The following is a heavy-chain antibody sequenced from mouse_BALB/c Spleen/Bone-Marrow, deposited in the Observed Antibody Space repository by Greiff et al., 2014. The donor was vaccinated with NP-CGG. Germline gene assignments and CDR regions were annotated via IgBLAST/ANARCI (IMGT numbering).Heavy chain of an antibody. V-gene: IGHV1-87*01. J-gene: IGHJ1*01. CDR3: ARGDYGYHWYFDV. Sequence: QVQLKESGAELARPGASVKLSCKPSGYNFTTHWMQWVKQRPGQGLEWIGAIYPGDGDTRYTQKFKGKATLTADKSSSTAYMQLSDLASEDSAVYYCARGDYGYHWYFDVWGAGTTVTVSS. D-gene: IGHD1-2*01. CDR1: GYNFTTHW. CDR2: IYPGDGDT.